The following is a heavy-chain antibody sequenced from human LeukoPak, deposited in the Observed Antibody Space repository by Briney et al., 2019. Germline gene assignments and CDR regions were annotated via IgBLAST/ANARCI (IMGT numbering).Heavy chain of an antibody. J-gene: IGHJ6*02. CDR2: IHYSGSA. CDR3: ARDAGHQLSRRNYYAMDV. Sequence: SETLSLTCAVYGGSFSGYYWTWIRQPPGKGLEWIGEIHYSGSATYNPSLKSRVTISVDTSKNQFSLKLSSVTAADTAVYYCARDAGHQLSRRNYYAMDVWGQGTTVTVSS. V-gene: IGHV4-34*01. CDR1: GGSFSGYY. D-gene: IGHD2-2*01.